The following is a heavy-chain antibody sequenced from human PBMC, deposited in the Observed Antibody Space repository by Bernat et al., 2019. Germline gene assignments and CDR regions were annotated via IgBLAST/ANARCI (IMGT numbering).Heavy chain of an antibody. Sequence: QVQLVESGGGVVQPGRSLRLSCAASGFTFSSYGMHWVRQAPGKGLEWVAVISYDGSNKYYADSVKGRFTISRDNSKNTLYLQMNSLRAEDTAVYYCARGGWGPVVVVAATDYWGQGTLVTVSS. V-gene: IGHV3-30*03. CDR2: ISYDGSNK. CDR1: GFTFSSYG. D-gene: IGHD2-15*01. CDR3: ARGGWGPVVVVAATDY. J-gene: IGHJ4*02.